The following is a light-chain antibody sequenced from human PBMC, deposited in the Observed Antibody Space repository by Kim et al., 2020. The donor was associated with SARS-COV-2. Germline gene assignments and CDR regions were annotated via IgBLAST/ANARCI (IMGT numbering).Light chain of an antibody. CDR1: SSNIGNNY. J-gene: IGLJ3*02. CDR2: DND. V-gene: IGLV1-51*01. Sequence: PGQKVNIACSESSSNIGNNYVSWYQQLPGTAPKLLSYDNDKRPTGNPNRFSGSKSGTAATLEITGLQTGDEADYYCGTWDTTLRAVFGGGTQLTVL. CDR3: GTWDTTLRAV.